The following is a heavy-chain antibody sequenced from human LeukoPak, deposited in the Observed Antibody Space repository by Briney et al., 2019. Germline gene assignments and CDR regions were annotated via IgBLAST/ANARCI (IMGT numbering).Heavy chain of an antibody. CDR2: ISGSGGST. V-gene: IGHV3-23*01. D-gene: IGHD3-10*01. J-gene: IGHJ4*01. CDR3: AKDSSPIYALWFGESYYLDY. Sequence: GGSLRLSCAASGFTFSSYAMSWVRQAPGKGLEWVSAISGSGGSTYYADSVKGRFTISRDNSKNTLYLQMNSLRAEDTAVYYCAKDSSPIYALWFGESYYLDYWGQEPWSPSPQ. CDR1: GFTFSSYA.